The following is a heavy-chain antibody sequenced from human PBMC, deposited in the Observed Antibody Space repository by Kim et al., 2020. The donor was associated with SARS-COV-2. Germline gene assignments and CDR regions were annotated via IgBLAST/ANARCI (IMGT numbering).Heavy chain of an antibody. D-gene: IGHD6-6*01. CDR1: RYTFTGYY. Sequence: ASVKVSCKASRYTFTGYYIHWVRQAPGQGLEWMGWINPNSGGINYAQKFQGRVTMTRDTSISTAYMELSRLRSDDTAVYYCARDEGLVEYYFDYWGQGTLVTVSS. J-gene: IGHJ4*02. CDR3: ARDEGLVEYYFDY. CDR2: INPNSGGI. V-gene: IGHV1-2*02.